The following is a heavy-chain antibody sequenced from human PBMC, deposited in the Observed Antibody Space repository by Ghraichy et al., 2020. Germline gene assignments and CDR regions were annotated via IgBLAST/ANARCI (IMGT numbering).Heavy chain of an antibody. V-gene: IGHV4-59*01. D-gene: IGHD5-18*01. Sequence: SETLSLTCTVSGGSISSYYWSWIRQPPGKGLEWIGYIYYSGSTNYNPSLKSRVTISVDTSKNQFSLKLSSVTAADTAVYYCARELGGYSYAGAFDIWGQGTMVTVSS. CDR2: IYYSGST. CDR1: GGSISSYY. CDR3: ARELGGYSYAGAFDI. J-gene: IGHJ3*02.